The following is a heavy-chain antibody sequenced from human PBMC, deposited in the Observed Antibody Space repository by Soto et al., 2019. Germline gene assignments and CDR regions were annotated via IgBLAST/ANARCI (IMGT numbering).Heavy chain of an antibody. J-gene: IGHJ6*03. CDR3: ARGFNGEKSGYDFAYYYYYYLGV. CDR1: GYTFTSYG. Sequence: QVQLVQSGAEVKKPGASVKVSCKASGYTFTSYGISWVRQAPGQGLKWMGWISAYNGNTNYAQKLQGRVTMTTDTSTSTAKMGLRSLRADDTAVYYCARGFNGEKSGYDFAYYYYYYLGVWGKGTTVTVSS. CDR2: ISAYNGNT. V-gene: IGHV1-18*01. D-gene: IGHD5-12*01.